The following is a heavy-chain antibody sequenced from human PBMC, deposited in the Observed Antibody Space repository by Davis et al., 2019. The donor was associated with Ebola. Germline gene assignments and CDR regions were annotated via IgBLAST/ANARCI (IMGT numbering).Heavy chain of an antibody. V-gene: IGHV3-72*01. Sequence: GESLKISCAASGFTFSDYYMDWVRQAPGKGLEWVARSRNKGNTYTTEYAASVKSRFSISRDESKNFLYIQMNSLKTEDTAVYHCATGSGSTGWRAFHYWGQGTLVTVSS. CDR3: ATGSGSTGWRAFHY. CDR1: GFTFSDYY. D-gene: IGHD6-19*01. CDR2: SRNKGNTYTT. J-gene: IGHJ4*02.